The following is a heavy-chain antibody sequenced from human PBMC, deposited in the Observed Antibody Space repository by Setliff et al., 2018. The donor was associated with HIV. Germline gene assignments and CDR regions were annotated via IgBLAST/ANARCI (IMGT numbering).Heavy chain of an antibody. V-gene: IGHV3-15*01. CDR2: IKTKTQRGTT. J-gene: IGHJ4*02. Sequence: GGSLRLSCAASGFTFSNSWMTWVRQAPGKGLEWVGRIKTKTQRGTTDYAAPAKGRFIISRDDSKNTLYLQMNSLRSEDTAVYYCVTGVGTSSVDYWGQGTMATAPQ. CDR3: VTGVGTSSVDY. D-gene: IGHD3-22*01. CDR1: GFTFSNSW.